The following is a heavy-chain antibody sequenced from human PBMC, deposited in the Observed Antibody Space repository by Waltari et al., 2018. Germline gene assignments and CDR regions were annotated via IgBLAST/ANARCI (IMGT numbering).Heavy chain of an antibody. Sequence: EVQLLESGGGLVQPGGSLRLSCAASGFTFSSYAMSWVRQVPGKGLEWVSTISGSASDTYYADSVKGRFTISRDNSKNTLYLQMNSLRAEDTAVYYCAKSADDYGGYRYFHHWGQGTLVTVSA. CDR2: ISGSASDT. J-gene: IGHJ1*01. D-gene: IGHD4-17*01. V-gene: IGHV3-23*01. CDR3: AKSADDYGGYRYFHH. CDR1: GFTFSSYA.